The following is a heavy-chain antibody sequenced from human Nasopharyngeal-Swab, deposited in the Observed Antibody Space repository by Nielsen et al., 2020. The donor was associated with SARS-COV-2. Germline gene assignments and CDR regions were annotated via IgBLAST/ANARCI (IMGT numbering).Heavy chain of an antibody. J-gene: IGHJ6*02. D-gene: IGHD2-15*01. CDR2: VSQNGDT. Sequence: RQAPGKALEWIGEVSQNGDTNYSTSLKSRVTISVDTSKSQVSLTMKSMTAADTAVYYCARGPGLLLGYYYYYGMDVWGQGTTVTVSS. V-gene: IGHV4-34*01. CDR3: ARGPGLLLGYYYYYGMDV.